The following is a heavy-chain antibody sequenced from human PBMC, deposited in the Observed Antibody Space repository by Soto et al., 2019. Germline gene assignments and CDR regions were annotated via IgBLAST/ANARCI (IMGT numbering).Heavy chain of an antibody. D-gene: IGHD6-13*01. Sequence: GASVKVSCKASGYTFIGYYIHWVRQAPGQGLEWMGWINPNSGGTNYAQRFQGWVTMTRDRSISTAYMELSRLKSDDTAVYYCAKVTKGAAAGRYEYYKYGMDVWGQGTTVTVS. CDR1: GYTFIGYY. V-gene: IGHV1-2*04. CDR3: AKVTKGAAAGRYEYYKYGMDV. J-gene: IGHJ6*02. CDR2: INPNSGGT.